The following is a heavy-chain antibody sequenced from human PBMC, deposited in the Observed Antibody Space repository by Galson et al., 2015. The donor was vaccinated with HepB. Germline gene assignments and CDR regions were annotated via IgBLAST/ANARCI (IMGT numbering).Heavy chain of an antibody. J-gene: IGHJ4*02. Sequence: SLRLSCAASGFVFSRFEMNWVRQAPGRGLEFVAVISYDGSNKHYADSVKGRFTIFRDKSKSTLYLQMNSLRIEDTSVYYCARDRDTAMDRSTGYFDYWGQGTLVTVSS. CDR2: ISYDGSNK. V-gene: IGHV3-30*03. D-gene: IGHD5-18*01. CDR1: GFVFSRFE. CDR3: ARDRDTAMDRSTGYFDY.